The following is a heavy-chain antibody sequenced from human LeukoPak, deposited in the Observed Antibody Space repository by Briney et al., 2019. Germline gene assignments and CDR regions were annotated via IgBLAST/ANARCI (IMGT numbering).Heavy chain of an antibody. CDR3: ARSIAAAGQSIDY. J-gene: IGHJ4*02. CDR2: IYYSGST. Sequence: PSETLSLTCTVSGGSISSSSYYWGWIRQSPGKGLEWIGSIYYSGSTYYNPSLKSRVTISVDTSKNQFSLKLSSVTAADTAVYYCARSIAAAGQSIDYWGQGTLVTVSS. D-gene: IGHD6-13*01. V-gene: IGHV4-39*01. CDR1: GGSISSSSYY.